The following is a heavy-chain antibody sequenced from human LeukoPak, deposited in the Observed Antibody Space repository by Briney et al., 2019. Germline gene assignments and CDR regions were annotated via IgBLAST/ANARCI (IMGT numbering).Heavy chain of an antibody. CDR1: GGSISSGGYS. J-gene: IGHJ6*04. Sequence: SETLSLTCAVSGGSISSGGYSWSWIRQPSGKGLEWIGYIYHSGSTYYNPSLKSRVTISVDRSKNQFSLKLSSVTAADTAVYYCARGGTSGYESYGMDVWGKGTTVTVSS. D-gene: IGHD5-12*01. CDR3: ARGGTSGYESYGMDV. CDR2: IYHSGST. V-gene: IGHV4-30-2*01.